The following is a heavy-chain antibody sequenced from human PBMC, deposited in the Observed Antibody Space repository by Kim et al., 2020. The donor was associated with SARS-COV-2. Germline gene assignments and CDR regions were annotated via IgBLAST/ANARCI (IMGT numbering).Heavy chain of an antibody. CDR3: ARQGELGIYSSYYYYGMDV. CDR2: IYYSGST. Sequence: SETLSLTCTVSGGSISSYYWSWIRQPPGKGLEWIGYIYYSGSTNYNPSLKSRVTISVDTSKNQFSLKLSSVTAADTAVYYCARQGELGIYSSYYYYGMDVWGQGTTVTVSS. V-gene: IGHV4-59*13. J-gene: IGHJ6*02. D-gene: IGHD7-27*01. CDR1: GGSISSYY.